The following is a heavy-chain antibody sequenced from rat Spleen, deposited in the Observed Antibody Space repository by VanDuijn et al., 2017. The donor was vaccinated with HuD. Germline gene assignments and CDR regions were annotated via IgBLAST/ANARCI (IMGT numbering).Heavy chain of an antibody. V-gene: IGHV3-1*01. Sequence: EVQLQESGPGLVKPSQSLSLTCSVTDYSITSNYWDWIRKFPGSKMEWIGHISYSGSTTYNPSLKSRISITRDTSKNQVFLQVNSVTTEDTATYYCARWDYYDGTYGVMDAWGQGASVTVSS. CDR1: DYSITSNY. CDR3: ARWDYYDGTYGVMDA. J-gene: IGHJ4*01. CDR2: ISYSGST. D-gene: IGHD1-12*02.